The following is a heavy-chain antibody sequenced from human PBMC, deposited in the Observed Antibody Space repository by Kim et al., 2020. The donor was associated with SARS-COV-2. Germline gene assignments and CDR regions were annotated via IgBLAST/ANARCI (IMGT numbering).Heavy chain of an antibody. D-gene: IGHD3-10*01. J-gene: IGHJ5*02. V-gene: IGHV4-39*01. Sequence: SETLSLTCTVSGGSISSSNSYWGWIRQPPGKGLEWIGSIYYSGSTYYSPSLKSRVTISVDTSKNQFSLRLSSVTAADTAVYYCARHPRGYFDPWGQGTLVTVSS. CDR1: GGSISSSNSY. CDR2: IYYSGST. CDR3: ARHPRGYFDP.